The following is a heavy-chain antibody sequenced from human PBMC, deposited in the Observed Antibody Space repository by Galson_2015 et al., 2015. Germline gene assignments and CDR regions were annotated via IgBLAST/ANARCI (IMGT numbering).Heavy chain of an antibody. CDR3: AKPRDRGYSYGHDAFDI. D-gene: IGHD5-18*01. Sequence: SLRLSCAASGFTFSSYAMSWVRQAPGKGLEWVSAISGSGGSTYYADSVKGRLTISRDNSKNTLYLQMNSLRAEDTAVYYCAKPRDRGYSYGHDAFDIWGQGTMVTVSS. CDR1: GFTFSSYA. J-gene: IGHJ3*02. CDR2: ISGSGGST. V-gene: IGHV3-23*01.